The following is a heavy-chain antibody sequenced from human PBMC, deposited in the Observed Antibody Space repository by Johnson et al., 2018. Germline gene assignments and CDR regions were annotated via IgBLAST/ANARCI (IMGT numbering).Heavy chain of an antibody. J-gene: IGHJ6*03. CDR2: INHSGST. D-gene: IGHD3-22*01. CDR3: ARGRRYYDSTGYYWDYHYMDV. V-gene: IGHV4-34*01. CDR1: GGSFSGYY. Sequence: QVRLRQWGAGLLKPSETLSLTCAVYGGSFSGYYWSWIRQPPGKGLEWIGGINHSGSTNYNPSLKGRVTMSIDTSKNQFSLKLTSVTAADTAVYFCARGRRYYDSTGYYWDYHYMDVCGIGTTVIVSS.